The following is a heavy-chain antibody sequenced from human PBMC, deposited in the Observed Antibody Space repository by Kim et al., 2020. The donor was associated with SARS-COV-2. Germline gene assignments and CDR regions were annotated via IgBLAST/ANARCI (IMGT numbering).Heavy chain of an antibody. V-gene: IGHV4-59*08. D-gene: IGHD2-15*01. Sequence: SETLSLTCTVSGGSISSYYWSWIRQPPGKGLEWIGYIYYSGSTNYNPSLKSRVTISVDTSKNQFSLKLSSVTAADTAVYYCARHFCSGGSCYPGWFDPWG. CDR3: ARHFCSGGSCYPGWFDP. J-gene: IGHJ5*02. CDR2: IYYSGST. CDR1: GGSISSYY.